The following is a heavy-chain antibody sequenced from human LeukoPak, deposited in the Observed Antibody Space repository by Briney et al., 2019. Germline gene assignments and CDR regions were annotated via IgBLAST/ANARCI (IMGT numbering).Heavy chain of an antibody. CDR2: INTNTGNP. CDR1: GYTFTSYA. Sequence: ASVKVSCKASGYTFTSYAMNWVRQAPGQGLEWMGWINTNTGNPTYAQGFTGRFVFSLDTSVSTAYLQISSLKAEDTAVDYCARDVVVVAATPGDWFDPWGQGTLVTVSS. CDR3: ARDVVVVAATPGDWFDP. J-gene: IGHJ5*02. D-gene: IGHD2-15*01. V-gene: IGHV7-4-1*02.